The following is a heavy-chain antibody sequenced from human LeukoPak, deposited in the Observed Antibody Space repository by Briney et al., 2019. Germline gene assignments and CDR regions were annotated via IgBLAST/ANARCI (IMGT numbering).Heavy chain of an antibody. Sequence: GGSLRLSCAASGFTFSSYAMHGLRQAPGKGLEWVAVISYDGSNKYYAVSVKGRFTISRDNSKNTLYLHMQSVRAGDRDVYHCARCALLYFDCSPYNWFGPWGEGTLVTVSS. CDR1: GFTFSSYA. V-gene: IGHV3-30*04. CDR3: ARCALLYFDCSPYNWFGP. CDR2: ISYDGSNK. D-gene: IGHD3-9*01. J-gene: IGHJ5*02.